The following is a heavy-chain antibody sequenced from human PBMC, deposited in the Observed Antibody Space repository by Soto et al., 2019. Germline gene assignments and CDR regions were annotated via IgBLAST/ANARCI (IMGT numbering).Heavy chain of an antibody. Sequence: GGSLRLSCAASGFTFSSYAMSWVRQAPGKGLEWVSAISGSGGSTYYADSVKGRFTISRDNSKNTLYLQMNSLRAEDTAVYYCAKGPFDHHGKYFDWLLPPYYFDYWGQGTLVTVSS. V-gene: IGHV3-23*01. CDR2: ISGSGGST. D-gene: IGHD3-9*01. CDR1: GFTFSSYA. J-gene: IGHJ4*02. CDR3: AKGPFDHHGKYFDWLLPPYYFDY.